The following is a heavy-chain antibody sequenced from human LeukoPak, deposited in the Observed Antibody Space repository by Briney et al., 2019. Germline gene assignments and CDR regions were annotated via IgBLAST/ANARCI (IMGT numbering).Heavy chain of an antibody. CDR2: ISASADAT. CDR3: AKEGIGSTATFFDY. Sequence: GGSLRLSCAASGFTFNTYAMNWVRQAPGKGLEWVSSISASADATYYADSVRGRFTISRDNSKNAVYLQMSSLSAEDTAVYYCAKEGIGSTATFFDYWGQGILVTVSS. D-gene: IGHD1-14*01. J-gene: IGHJ4*02. CDR1: GFTFNTYA. V-gene: IGHV3-23*01.